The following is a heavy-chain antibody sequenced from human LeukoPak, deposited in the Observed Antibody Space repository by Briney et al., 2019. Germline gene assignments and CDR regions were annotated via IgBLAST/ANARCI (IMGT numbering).Heavy chain of an antibody. J-gene: IGHJ4*02. CDR3: AREIVVAGPRAFDY. V-gene: IGHV4-59*01. D-gene: IGHD6-19*01. CDR1: GGSFSGYY. Sequence: PSETLSLTCAVYGGSFSGYYWSWIRQSPGKGLEWIGYISYSGSTNYNPSLKSRVTISVDTSKNQFSLKLSSVTAADTAVYYCAREIVVAGPRAFDYWGQGTLVTVSS. CDR2: ISYSGST.